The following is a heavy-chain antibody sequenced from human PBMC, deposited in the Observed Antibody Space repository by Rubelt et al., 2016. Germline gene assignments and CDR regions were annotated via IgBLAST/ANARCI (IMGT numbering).Heavy chain of an antibody. CDR1: GGSISSYY. J-gene: IGHJ4*02. Sequence: GLVKPSETLSLTCTVSGGSISSYYWSWIRQPPGKGLEWIGYIYYSGGTNYNPSLKSRVTISVDTSKNQLSLKLSSVTAADTAVYHCARQPPDTAAFDSWGQGVLVTVSS. CDR2: IYYSGGT. V-gene: IGHV4-59*08. CDR3: ARQPPDTAAFDS. D-gene: IGHD2-21*02.